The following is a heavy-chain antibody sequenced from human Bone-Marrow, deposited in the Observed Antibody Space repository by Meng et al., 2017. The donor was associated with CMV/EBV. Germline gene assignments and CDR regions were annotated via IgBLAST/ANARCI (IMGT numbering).Heavy chain of an antibody. J-gene: IGHJ6*02. CDR3: ARTGCGGYNCYSQEHDYYGMDV. CDR1: GGTFSSYA. Sequence: SVKVSCKASGGTFSSYAISWVRQAPGQGLEWMGGIIPIFGTANYAQKFQGRVTITTDESTSTAYMELSSLRSEDTAVHYCARTGCGGYNCYSQEHDYYGMDVWGQGTTVTVSS. D-gene: IGHD2-21*01. V-gene: IGHV1-69*05. CDR2: IIPIFGTA.